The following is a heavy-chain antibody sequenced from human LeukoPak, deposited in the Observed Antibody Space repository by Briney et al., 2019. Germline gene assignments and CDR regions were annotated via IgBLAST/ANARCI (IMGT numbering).Heavy chain of an antibody. CDR3: ARQWALPGAYYMDV. Sequence: GGSLRLSCAASGFTFRRCWMHWVRQAPGKGLVWVSRISSDGSSTIYADSVKGRFTMSRENAYNTLYLQMNSLRGEDTAVYYCARQWALPGAYYMDVWGKGTTVTVSS. V-gene: IGHV3-74*01. D-gene: IGHD1-26*01. CDR2: ISSDGSST. CDR1: GFTFRRCW. J-gene: IGHJ6*03.